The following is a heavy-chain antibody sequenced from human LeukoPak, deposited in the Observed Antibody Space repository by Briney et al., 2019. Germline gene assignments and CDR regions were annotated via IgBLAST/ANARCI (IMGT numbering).Heavy chain of an antibody. J-gene: IGHJ4*02. CDR2: ITSGGTSI. Sequence: GGSLRLSCAASEFTISDYYMSWIRQAPGKGLEWVSYITSGGTSIYYADSVKGRFTISRDNAKSSLYLQMNSLRAEDTAVYYCAKDDDSSGYYYGEYFDYWGQGTLVTVSS. CDR1: EFTISDYY. V-gene: IGHV3-11*01. D-gene: IGHD3-22*01. CDR3: AKDDDSSGYYYGEYFDY.